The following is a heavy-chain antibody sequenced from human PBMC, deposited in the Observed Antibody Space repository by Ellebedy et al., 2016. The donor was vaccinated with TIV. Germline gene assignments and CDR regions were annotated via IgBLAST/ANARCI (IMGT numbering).Heavy chain of an antibody. J-gene: IGHJ4*02. CDR2: IIPIFGTS. CDR3: ARGYDILTGYDFDY. D-gene: IGHD3-9*01. Sequence: SVKVSXXASGDTFSSYAISWVRQAPRQVLEWMGGIIPIFGTSNYAQKFQGRVTMTTDTSTSTAYMELRSLRSDDTAVYYCARGYDILTGYDFDYWGQGTLVTVSS. CDR1: GDTFSSYA. V-gene: IGHV1-69*05.